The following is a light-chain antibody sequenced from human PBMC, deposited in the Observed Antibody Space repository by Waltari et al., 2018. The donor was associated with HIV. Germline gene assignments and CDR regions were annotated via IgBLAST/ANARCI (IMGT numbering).Light chain of an antibody. Sequence: EIVMTQSPATLSVSPGERGTLSCRATETINTTSAWSQLKQGQAPRRLISGASTRATGIPARFSGSGSGTDFTLNIGTLQSEDFAVYYCQQYNKWPRTFGRGTKVEI. V-gene: IGKV3-15*01. J-gene: IGKJ4*02. CDR2: GAS. CDR1: ETINTT. CDR3: QQYNKWPRT.